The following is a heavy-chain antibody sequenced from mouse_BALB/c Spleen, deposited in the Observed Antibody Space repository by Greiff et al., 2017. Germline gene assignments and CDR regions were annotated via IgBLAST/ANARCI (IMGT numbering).Heavy chain of an antibody. CDR2: INPSNGRT. Sequence: QVQLQQPGAELVKPGASVKLSCKASGYTFTSYWMHWVKQRPGQGLEWIGEINPSNGRTNYNEKFKSKATLTVDKSSSTAYMQLSSLTSEDSAVYYCARRGGDVGFAYWGQGTLVTVSA. CDR3: ARRGGDVGFAY. J-gene: IGHJ3*01. CDR1: GYTFTSYW. V-gene: IGHV1S81*02.